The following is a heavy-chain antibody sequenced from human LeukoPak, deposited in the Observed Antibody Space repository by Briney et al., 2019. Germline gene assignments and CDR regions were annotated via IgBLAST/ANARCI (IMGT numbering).Heavy chain of an antibody. CDR2: ISGSGGST. D-gene: IGHD1-1*01. Sequence: GGSLRLSCAASGFTFSDYYMSWIRQAPGKGLEWVSVISGSGGSTYYADSVKGRFTISRDNSNNSLFVQMNSLRAEDTAVYFCAKSRSGSANWALQIFDNWGQGTLVTVSS. CDR3: AKSRSGSANWALQIFDN. V-gene: IGHV3-23*01. CDR1: GFTFSDYY. J-gene: IGHJ4*02.